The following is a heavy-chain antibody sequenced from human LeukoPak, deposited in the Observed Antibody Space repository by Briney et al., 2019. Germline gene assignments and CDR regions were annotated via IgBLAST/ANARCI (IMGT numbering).Heavy chain of an antibody. CDR1: GGSISSGSYY. V-gene: IGHV4-61*02. J-gene: IGHJ4*02. D-gene: IGHD5-24*01. Sequence: SETLSLTCTVSGGSISSGSYYWSWIRQPAGKGLEWIGRIYTSGSTNYNPSLKSRVTISVDTSKNQFSLKLSSVTAADTAVYYCARVCGDGYNCYWGQGTLVTVSS. CDR3: ARVCGDGYNCY. CDR2: IYTSGST.